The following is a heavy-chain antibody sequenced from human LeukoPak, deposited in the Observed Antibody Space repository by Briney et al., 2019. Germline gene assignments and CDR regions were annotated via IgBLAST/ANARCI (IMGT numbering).Heavy chain of an antibody. Sequence: ASVKVSCKACGYTFTGYYMHWVRQAPGQGVEWMGRINPNSGGTNYAQKFQGRVTMTRDTSISTAYMELSRLRSDDTAVYYCARWGGPDYGDYGVGYWGQGTLVTVSS. V-gene: IGHV1-2*06. J-gene: IGHJ4*02. D-gene: IGHD4-17*01. CDR1: GYTFTGYY. CDR3: ARWGGPDYGDYGVGY. CDR2: INPNSGGT.